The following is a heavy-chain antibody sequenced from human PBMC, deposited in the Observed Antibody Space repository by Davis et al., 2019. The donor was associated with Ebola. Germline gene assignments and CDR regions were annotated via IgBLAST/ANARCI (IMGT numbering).Heavy chain of an antibody. Sequence: SETLSLTCAVSGGSISSSNWWSWVRQSPGKGLEWIGEIYHSGTTNYNPSLKSRATLSVDKSKNQFSLKLNSVTAADTAVYYCARDFFDSSGFFYYFDYWGQGALVTVSS. J-gene: IGHJ4*02. D-gene: IGHD3-22*01. CDR1: GGSISSSNW. V-gene: IGHV4-4*02. CDR2: IYHSGTT. CDR3: ARDFFDSSGFFYYFDY.